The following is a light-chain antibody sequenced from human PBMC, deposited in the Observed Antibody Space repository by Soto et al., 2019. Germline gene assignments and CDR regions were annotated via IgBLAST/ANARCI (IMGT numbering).Light chain of an antibody. J-gene: IGLJ2*01. CDR3: NSYAGSNNLV. Sequence: QSALTQPPSASGSPGQSVTISCTGTSSDVGAYNYVSWYQQHPGKAPKLIIYEVSKRPSGVPDRFSGSKSGNTASLTVSGLQAEYEADYYCNSYAGSNNLVFGGGTQLTVL. V-gene: IGLV2-8*01. CDR2: EVS. CDR1: SSDVGAYNY.